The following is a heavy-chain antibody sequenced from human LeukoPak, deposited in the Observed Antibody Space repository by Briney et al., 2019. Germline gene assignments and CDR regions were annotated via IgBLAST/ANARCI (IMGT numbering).Heavy chain of an antibody. CDR3: TRDWAYYDY. CDR1: GLNFMGTW. Sequence: PGGSLRLSCAASGLNFMGTWMAWVRQAPGKGLQWVANITQDGAETNYVGSVKGRFTISRDNAKNSVYLQMNSLRVEDSALYYCTRDWAYYDYWGQGTLVTVSS. CDR2: ITQDGAET. V-gene: IGHV3-7*01. D-gene: IGHD3-16*01. J-gene: IGHJ4*02.